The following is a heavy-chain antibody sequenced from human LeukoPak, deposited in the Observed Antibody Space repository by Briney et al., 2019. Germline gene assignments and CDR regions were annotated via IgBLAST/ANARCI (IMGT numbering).Heavy chain of an antibody. V-gene: IGHV4-59*12. CDR2: IYYSGST. CDR1: GGSISSYY. Sequence: SETLSLTCTVSGGSISSYYWSWIRQPPGKGLEWIGYIYYSGSTNYNPSLKSRVTISVDTSKNQFSLKLNSVTAEDSAVYYCARSAAGTVDYWGQGTLVTVSS. J-gene: IGHJ4*02. CDR3: ARSAAGTVDY. D-gene: IGHD6-13*01.